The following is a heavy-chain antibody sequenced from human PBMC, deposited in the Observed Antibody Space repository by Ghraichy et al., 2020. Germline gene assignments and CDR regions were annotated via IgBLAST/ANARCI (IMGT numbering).Heavy chain of an antibody. CDR2: IVESGVTT. D-gene: IGHD2-15*01. CDR3: AKDYGDCSANRCYVLPLDY. CDR1: GITFSSYA. V-gene: IGHV3-23*01. Sequence: GGSLRLSCAASGITFSSYAMSWVRQAPGKGLEWVSGIVESGVTTYYADSVKGRFTISRDNSKNTLYLQMNSLRVEDTAVYYCAKDYGDCSANRCYVLPLDYWGQGTLVTVSS. J-gene: IGHJ4*02.